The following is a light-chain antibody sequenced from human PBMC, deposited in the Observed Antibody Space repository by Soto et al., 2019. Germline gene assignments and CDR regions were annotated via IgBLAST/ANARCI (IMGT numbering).Light chain of an antibody. CDR1: QSVSSSY. V-gene: IGKV3D-15*01. J-gene: IGKJ5*01. Sequence: EIVLTQSPGTLSLSPGERATLSCRASQSVSSSYLAWYQQKPGQAPRLLIYGAFNRATGIPARFSGSGSGTEFTLTISSLQSEDFAVYYCQQYNNWPTFGQGTRLEI. CDR2: GAF. CDR3: QQYNNWPT.